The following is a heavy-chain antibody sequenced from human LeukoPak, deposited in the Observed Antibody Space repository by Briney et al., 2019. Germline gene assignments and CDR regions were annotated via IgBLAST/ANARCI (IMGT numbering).Heavy chain of an antibody. D-gene: IGHD1-26*01. J-gene: IGHJ4*02. CDR2: IKQDGSES. V-gene: IGHV3-7*01. CDR3: ASLAGGYFFDH. CDR1: GFSFNNHW. Sequence: PGGSLRLSCAVSGFSFNNHWMSWVRQAAGKRLEWVANIKQDGSESYYVGSVKGRFTISRDNAKNSLYLQINSPRVEDTAVYYCASLAGGYFFDHWGQGTLVTVSS.